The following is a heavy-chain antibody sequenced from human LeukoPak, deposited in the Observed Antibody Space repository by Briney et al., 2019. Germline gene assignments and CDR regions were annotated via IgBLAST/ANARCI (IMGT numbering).Heavy chain of an antibody. D-gene: IGHD3-22*01. J-gene: IGHJ6*03. CDR3: ARGLDLGSRGYYYFDYHYYYMDV. V-gene: IGHV1-18*01. CDR1: GYTFTNYG. Sequence: ASVKVSCKASGYTFTNYGITWVRQAPGQGLEWMGWISAYNGDTHYAQKLQGRVAMTTDTSTRTVYKELRSLRHDDTAVYYCARGLDLGSRGYYYFDYHYYYMDVWGKGTTVAVSS. CDR2: ISAYNGDT.